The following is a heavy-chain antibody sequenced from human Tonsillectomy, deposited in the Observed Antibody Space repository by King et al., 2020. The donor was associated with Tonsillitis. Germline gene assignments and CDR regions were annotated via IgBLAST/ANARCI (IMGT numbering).Heavy chain of an antibody. D-gene: IGHD1-26*01. CDR3: ARGVWGFYFDY. CDR1: GFTFSSYA. J-gene: IGHJ4*02. V-gene: IGHV3-30-3*01. CDR2: ISYDGSNK. Sequence: VQLVESGGGVVQPGRSLRLSCAASGFTFSSYAMHWVRQAPGKGLEWVAVISYDGSNKYYADSVKGRFTISRDNSKNTLYLQMNSLRAEDTAVYYCARGVWGFYFDYWGQGTLVTVSS.